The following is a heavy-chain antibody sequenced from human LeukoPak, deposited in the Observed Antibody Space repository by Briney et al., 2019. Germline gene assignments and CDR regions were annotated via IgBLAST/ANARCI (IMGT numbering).Heavy chain of an antibody. CDR1: GYSFTSFW. CDR3: ARRGYCTNGVCYPDAVDY. D-gene: IGHD2-8*01. V-gene: IGHV5-51*01. J-gene: IGHJ4*02. CDR2: IYHGDSDT. Sequence: HGESLNISCKGSGYSFTSFWIGWVRQMRGKGLEWRGIIYHGDSDTRYTPSFQGQVTISADRSISTAYLQWSSLKASDAAMYYCARRGYCTNGVCYPDAVDYWGQGTLVTVSS.